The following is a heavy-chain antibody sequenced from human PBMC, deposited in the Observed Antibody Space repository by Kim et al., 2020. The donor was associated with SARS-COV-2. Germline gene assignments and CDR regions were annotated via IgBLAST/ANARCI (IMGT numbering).Heavy chain of an antibody. CDR2: IWYDGSNK. V-gene: IGHV3-33*01. CDR1: GFTFSSYG. J-gene: IGHJ6*02. CDR3: VGGYYYGSGSYYSDLGPEYGMDV. D-gene: IGHD3-10*01. Sequence: GGSLRLSCAASGFTFSSYGMHWVRQAPGKGLEWVAVIWYDGSNKYYADSVKGRFIISRDNSKNTLYLQMNSLRAEDTAVYYCVGGYYYGSGSYYSDLGPEYGMDVWGQGTTVTVSS.